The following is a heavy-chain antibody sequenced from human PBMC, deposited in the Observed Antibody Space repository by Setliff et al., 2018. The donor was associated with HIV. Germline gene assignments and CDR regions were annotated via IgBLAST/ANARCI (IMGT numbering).Heavy chain of an antibody. CDR2: ISPYNGHT. CDR1: GYTFTTYD. Sequence: ASVKVSCKASGYTFTTYDITWVRQAPGQGLEWLGWISPYNGHTNFAQKFQGRVTMTTDKATSTAYMEVRSLRSDDTAVYSCARTDYGGNSGGNYFDYWGQGSLVTVSS. V-gene: IGHV1-18*01. D-gene: IGHD4-17*01. J-gene: IGHJ4*02. CDR3: ARTDYGGNSGGNYFDY.